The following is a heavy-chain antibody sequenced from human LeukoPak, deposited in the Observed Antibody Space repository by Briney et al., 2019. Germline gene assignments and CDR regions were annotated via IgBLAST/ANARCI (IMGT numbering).Heavy chain of an antibody. J-gene: IGHJ6*03. CDR3: ARIVVVPAASSSYYYYMDV. Sequence: GASVKVSCKASGGTFSSYAISWVRQAPEQGLEWMGGIIPIFGTANYAQKFQGRVTITTDESTSTAYMELSSLRSEDTAVYYCARIVVVPAASSSYYYYMDVWGKGTTVTVSS. CDR2: IIPIFGTA. CDR1: GGTFSSYA. V-gene: IGHV1-69*05. D-gene: IGHD2-2*01.